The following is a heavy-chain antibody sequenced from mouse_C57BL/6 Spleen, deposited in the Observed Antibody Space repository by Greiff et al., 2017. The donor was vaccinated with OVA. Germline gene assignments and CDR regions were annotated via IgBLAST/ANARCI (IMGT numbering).Heavy chain of an antibody. J-gene: IGHJ4*01. Sequence: EVQLVESGGGLVQSGRSLRLSCATSGFTFSDFYMEWVRQAPGKGLEWIAASRNKANDYTTEYSASVKGRFIVSRDTSQSILYLQMNALRAEDTAIYYCARDLTGLDYWGQGTSVTVSS. CDR2: SRNKANDYTT. D-gene: IGHD4-1*01. V-gene: IGHV7-1*01. CDR1: GFTFSDFY. CDR3: ARDLTGLDY.